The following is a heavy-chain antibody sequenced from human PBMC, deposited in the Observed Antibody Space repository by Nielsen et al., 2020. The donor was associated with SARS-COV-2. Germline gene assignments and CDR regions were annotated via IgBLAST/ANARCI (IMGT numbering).Heavy chain of an antibody. Sequence: ASVKVSCKASGYTFTSYDINWVRQATGQGLEWMGWMNPNSGNTNYAQKLQGRVTMTTDTSTSTAYMELRSLRSDDTAVYYCARDRRAEIDYWGQGTLVTVSS. CDR2: MNPNSGNT. J-gene: IGHJ4*02. CDR1: GYTFTSYD. CDR3: ARDRRAEIDY. V-gene: IGHV1-18*01.